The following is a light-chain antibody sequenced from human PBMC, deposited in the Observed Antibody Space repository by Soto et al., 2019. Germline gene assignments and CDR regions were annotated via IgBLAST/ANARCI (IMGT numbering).Light chain of an antibody. CDR2: KAS. CDR3: QQYDNYLLT. CDR1: QSISNW. Sequence: DIQMTQSPSTLSASVGDRVTITCRASQSISNWLAWYQQKPGKAPKLLISKASSLESGVPSRFSGSGSGTEFTLTISSLQPDEFVTYYCQQYDNYLLTFGGGTKVEIK. J-gene: IGKJ4*01. V-gene: IGKV1-5*03.